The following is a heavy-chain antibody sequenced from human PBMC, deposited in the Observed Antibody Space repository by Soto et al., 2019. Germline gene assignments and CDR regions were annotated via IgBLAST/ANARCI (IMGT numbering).Heavy chain of an antibody. D-gene: IGHD1-26*01. CDR2: IIPIFGTA. CDR1: GGTFSSYA. V-gene: IGHV1-69*06. J-gene: IGHJ4*02. Sequence: QVQLVQSGAEVKKPGSSVKVSCKASGGTFSSYAISWVRQAPGQGLEWMGGIIPIFGTANYAQKFHGRVTITADKSTSTAYMELSSLRSEDTAVYYCASGEPHGGSYYGSLDYWGQGTLVTVSS. CDR3: ASGEPHGGSYYGSLDY.